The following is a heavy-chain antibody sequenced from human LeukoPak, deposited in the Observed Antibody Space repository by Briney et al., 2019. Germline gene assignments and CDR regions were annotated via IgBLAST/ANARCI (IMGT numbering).Heavy chain of an antibody. V-gene: IGHV1-2*06. J-gene: IGHJ4*02. Sequence: ASVKVSCKASGGTFSSYAISWVRQAPGQGLEWMGRINPNSGGTNYAQKFQGRVTMARDTSISTAYMELSRLRSDDTAVYYCARARRGWIDYWGQGTLVTVSS. CDR2: INPNSGGT. CDR3: ARARRGWIDY. CDR1: GGTFSSYA. D-gene: IGHD3-10*01.